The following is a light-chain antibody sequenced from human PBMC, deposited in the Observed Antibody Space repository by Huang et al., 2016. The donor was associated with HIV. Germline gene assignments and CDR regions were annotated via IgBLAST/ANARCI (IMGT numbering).Light chain of an antibody. V-gene: IGKV1-39*01. CDR1: QSIRKY. CDR2: GAS. CDR3: QQSYSTLLFT. J-gene: IGKJ3*01. Sequence: DIQMTQSPSSLSASVGVRVTITCRASQSIRKYLNWYQQNPGKAPKLLIYGASSLQSGVPSRFSGSGSGTDFTLTISSLQPEDFATYYCQQSYSTLLFTFGPGTKVDI.